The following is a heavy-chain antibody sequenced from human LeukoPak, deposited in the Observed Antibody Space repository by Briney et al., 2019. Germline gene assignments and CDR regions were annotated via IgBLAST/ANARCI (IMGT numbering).Heavy chain of an antibody. CDR3: AKESDSSSWYEGYFDY. J-gene: IGHJ4*02. Sequence: GGSLRLSCAASGFTFTSYAMTWVRQAPGKGLEWVSGISGSGGSSCYADSVKGRFTISRDNSKNTLYLQMNSLRAEDTAVYYCAKESDSSSWYEGYFDYWGQGTLVTVSS. D-gene: IGHD6-13*01. V-gene: IGHV3-23*01. CDR1: GFTFTSYA. CDR2: ISGSGGSS.